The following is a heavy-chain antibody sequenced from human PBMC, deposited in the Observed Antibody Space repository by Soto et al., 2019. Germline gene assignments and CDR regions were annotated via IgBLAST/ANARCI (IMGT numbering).Heavy chain of an antibody. J-gene: IGHJ6*03. CDR3: TTYWDTGFGELLETLFSYYYYMDV. V-gene: IGHV3-15*07. Sequence: GGSLRLSCAASGFTFSNAWMNWVRQAPGKGLEWVGRIKSKTDGGTTDYAAPVKGRFTISRDDSKNTLYLQMNSLKTEDTAVYYCTTYWDTGFGELLETLFSYYYYMDVWGKGTTVTVSS. CDR2: IKSKTDGGTT. CDR1: GFTFSNAW. D-gene: IGHD3-10*01.